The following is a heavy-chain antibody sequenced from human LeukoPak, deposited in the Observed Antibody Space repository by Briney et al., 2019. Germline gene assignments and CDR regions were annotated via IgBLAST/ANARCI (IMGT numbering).Heavy chain of an antibody. J-gene: IGHJ4*02. Sequence: GGSLRLTCAASGFTFSGYWMHWVRQAPGKGLEWVANIKQDGSVKYYVDSVKGRFTISRDNAKNSLFLQMNSLRAEDTAVYYCAKGVQTKTYYYDSSGYYHFDYWGQGTLVTVSS. CDR3: AKGVQTKTYYYDSSGYYHFDY. V-gene: IGHV3-7*03. CDR2: IKQDGSVK. D-gene: IGHD3-22*01. CDR1: GFTFSGYW.